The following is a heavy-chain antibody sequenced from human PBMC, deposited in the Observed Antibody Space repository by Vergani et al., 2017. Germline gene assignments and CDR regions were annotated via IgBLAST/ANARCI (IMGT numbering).Heavy chain of an antibody. CDR1: GGSMSGYY. V-gene: IGHV4-59*01. J-gene: IGHJ5*02. D-gene: IGHD3-10*01. Sequence: QVQLQESGPGLVKPSQTLSLTCSVSGGSMSGYYLSWIRQPPGKELEWIGYMYHSGSTNYNPSLETRVTISGDTSKNQFSLKLNSVTAADTAVYYCGRVADFYGLGSRLLDLWGQGILVTVSS. CDR3: GRVADFYGLGSRLLDL. CDR2: MYHSGST.